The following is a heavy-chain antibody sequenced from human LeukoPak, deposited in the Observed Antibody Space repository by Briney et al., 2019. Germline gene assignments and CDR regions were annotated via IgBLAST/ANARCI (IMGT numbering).Heavy chain of an antibody. CDR1: GGSISSSNYY. J-gene: IGHJ4*02. D-gene: IGHD1-26*01. CDR2: ISYSVTT. Sequence: KPSETLSLTCTVSGGSISSSNYYWAWIRQPPGKGLEWIASISYSVTTYYNPPLKSRVTISVDTSKNQFSLKLSSVTAADTAVYYCARHLRGATIYYDNWGQGTLVTVSS. CDR3: ARHLRGATIYYDN. V-gene: IGHV4-39*01.